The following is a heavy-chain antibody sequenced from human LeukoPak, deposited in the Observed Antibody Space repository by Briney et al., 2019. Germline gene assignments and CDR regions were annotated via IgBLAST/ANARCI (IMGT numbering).Heavy chain of an antibody. D-gene: IGHD3-3*01. CDR3: ARLAYDFWSGYFLHFDY. CDR2: IHYSGSA. V-gene: IGHV4-59*08. Sequence: PSETLSLTCTVSGGSISSYYWNWIRQPPGKGLEWIGYIHYSGSADYNPSLKSRVTISVDTSKNQVSLKLSSVTAADTAVYYCARLAYDFWSGYFLHFDYWGQGTLVTVSS. J-gene: IGHJ4*02. CDR1: GGSISSYY.